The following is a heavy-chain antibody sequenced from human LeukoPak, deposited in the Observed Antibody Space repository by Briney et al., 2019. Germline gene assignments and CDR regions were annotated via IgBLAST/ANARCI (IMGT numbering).Heavy chain of an antibody. CDR1: GFTFSSYG. J-gene: IGHJ4*02. D-gene: IGHD1-7*01. CDR3: ARRLTGTPRGYFDY. Sequence: GGSLRLSCAASGFTFSSYGMHWVRQAPGKGLEWVAVISYDGSNKYYADSVKGRFTISRDNSKNTLYLQMNSLRAEDTAVYYCARRLTGTPRGYFDYWGQGTLVTVSS. V-gene: IGHV3-30*03. CDR2: ISYDGSNK.